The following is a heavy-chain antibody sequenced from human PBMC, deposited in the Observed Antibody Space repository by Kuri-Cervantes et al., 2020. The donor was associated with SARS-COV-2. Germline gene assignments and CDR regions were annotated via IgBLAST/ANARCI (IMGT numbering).Heavy chain of an antibody. Sequence: GSLRLSCTVSGGSISSSSYYWGWIRQPPGKGLEWIGSIYYSGITYYNPSLKSRVTISVDTSKNQFSLKLSSVTAADTAVYYCASQVDTAMAFDYWGQGTLVTVSS. D-gene: IGHD5-18*01. J-gene: IGHJ4*02. CDR2: IYYSGIT. CDR1: GGSISSSSYY. V-gene: IGHV4-39*01. CDR3: ASQVDTAMAFDY.